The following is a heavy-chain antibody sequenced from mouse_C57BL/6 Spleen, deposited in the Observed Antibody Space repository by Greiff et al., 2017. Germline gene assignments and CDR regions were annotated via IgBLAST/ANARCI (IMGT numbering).Heavy chain of an antibody. J-gene: IGHJ2*01. Sequence: VQLKESGPELMKPGASVKISCKASGYSFTGYYMNWVKQSPEKSLEWIGEINPSTGGTTYNQKFKAKATLTVDKSSSTAYMQLKSLTSEDSAVYYCARRYGNYFDYWGQGTTLTVSS. CDR3: ARRYGNYFDY. V-gene: IGHV1-42*01. CDR2: INPSTGGT. CDR1: GYSFTGYY. D-gene: IGHD2-1*01.